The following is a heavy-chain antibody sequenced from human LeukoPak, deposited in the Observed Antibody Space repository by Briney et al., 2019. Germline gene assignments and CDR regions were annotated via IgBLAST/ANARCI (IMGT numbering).Heavy chain of an antibody. D-gene: IGHD3-9*01. CDR1: GFTFNNYA. CDR2: IWYDGSNK. V-gene: IGHV3-33*08. Sequence: GGSLRLSCAASGFTFNNYAMSWVRQAPGKGLEWVAVIWYDGSNKYYADSVKGRFTISRDNSKNTLYLQMNSLRAEDTAVYYCARDLNDILTGYYKSSGWFDPWGQGTLVTVSS. J-gene: IGHJ5*02. CDR3: ARDLNDILTGYYKSSGWFDP.